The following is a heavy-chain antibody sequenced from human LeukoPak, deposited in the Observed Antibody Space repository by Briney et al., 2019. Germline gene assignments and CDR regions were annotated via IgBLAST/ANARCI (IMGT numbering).Heavy chain of an antibody. CDR1: GFTFSSSA. V-gene: IGHV3-23*01. J-gene: IGHJ4*02. D-gene: IGHD3-16*01. CDR3: AKRLGKSGGYFDY. Sequence: PGGSLRLSCAASGFTFSSSAMSWVRQVPGKGLEWVSGISASGGSTSYADSVRGRFTISRDNSKNTLYVQMNSLRDEDTAVYYCAKRLGKSGGYFDYWGQGTLVTVSS. CDR2: ISASGGST.